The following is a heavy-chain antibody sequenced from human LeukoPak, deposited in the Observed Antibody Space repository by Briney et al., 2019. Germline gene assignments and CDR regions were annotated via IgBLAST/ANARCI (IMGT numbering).Heavy chain of an antibody. D-gene: IGHD2-2*01. CDR3: ARFLRSCSSTSCYARVFDY. CDR2: IYYSGST. CDR1: GGSISSGGYY. J-gene: IGHJ4*02. V-gene: IGHV4-31*03. Sequence: SETLSLTCTVSGGSISSGGYYWSWIRQHPGKGLEWIGYIYYSGSTYYNPSLKSRVTISVDTSKNQFPLKLSSVTAADTAVYYCARFLRSCSSTSCYARVFDYWGQGTLVTVSS.